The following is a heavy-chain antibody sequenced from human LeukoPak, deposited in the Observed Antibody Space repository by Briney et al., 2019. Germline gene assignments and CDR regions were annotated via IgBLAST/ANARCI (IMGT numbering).Heavy chain of an antibody. CDR3: GRRHPPSGDYEAYTDV. J-gene: IGHJ6*03. CDR1: GGSFSGYY. CDR2: INHSGST. V-gene: IGHV4-34*01. Sequence: ASETLSLTCAVYGGSFSGYYWSWIRQPPGKGLEWIGEINHSGSTNYNPSLKSRVTISVDTSKNQFSLKLSSLTAPDPAGYYLGRRHPPSGDYEAYTDVCGKQATLTISS. D-gene: IGHD4-17*01.